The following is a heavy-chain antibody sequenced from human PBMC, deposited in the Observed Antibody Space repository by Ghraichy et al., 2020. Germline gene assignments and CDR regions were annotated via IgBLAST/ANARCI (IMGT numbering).Heavy chain of an antibody. J-gene: IGHJ4*02. CDR1: GFIFSNYA. CDR3: AKDRQVGAID. CDR2: ITSGGRT. D-gene: IGHD1-26*01. V-gene: IGHV3-23*01. Sequence: LSLTCAASGFIFSNYAMSWVRQAPGKGLECVSAITSGGRTYYSDSVKGRFTISRDNSKNTLYLQMNSLRAEDTAIYYCAKDRQVGAIDWGQGTLVTVSS.